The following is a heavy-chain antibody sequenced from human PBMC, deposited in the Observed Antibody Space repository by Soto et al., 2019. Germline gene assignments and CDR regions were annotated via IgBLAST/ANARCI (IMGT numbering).Heavy chain of an antibody. CDR3: ARLPGPISSGYYDY. J-gene: IGHJ4*02. CDR1: GYTFTSYA. V-gene: IGHV1-3*01. CDR2: INAGNGNT. Sequence: ASVKVSCKASGYTFTSYAMHWVRQAPGQRLEWMGWINAGNGNTKYSQKFQGRVTITRDTSASTAYMELSSLRSEDTAVYYCARLPGPISSGYYDYWGQGTLVTVSA. D-gene: IGHD3-22*01.